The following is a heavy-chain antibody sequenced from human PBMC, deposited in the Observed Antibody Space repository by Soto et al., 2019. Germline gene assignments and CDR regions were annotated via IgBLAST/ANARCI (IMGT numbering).Heavy chain of an antibody. D-gene: IGHD2-21*01. V-gene: IGHV3-30-3*01. Sequence: QVQLVESGGGVVQPGRSLRLSCAASGFTFSSYAMHWVRQAPGKGLEWVAVISYDGSNKYYADSVKGRFTISRDNSKNTLHLQMNSLSAEDTAVSYCARASLEVNAAFDYWGQGTLVTVSS. CDR2: ISYDGSNK. CDR1: GFTFSSYA. CDR3: ARASLEVNAAFDY. J-gene: IGHJ4*02.